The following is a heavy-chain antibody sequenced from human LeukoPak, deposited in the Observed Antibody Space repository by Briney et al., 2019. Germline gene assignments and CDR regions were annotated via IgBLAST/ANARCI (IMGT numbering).Heavy chain of an antibody. CDR1: GFTFSSYE. D-gene: IGHD3-10*02. CDR2: ISSSGSTI. Sequence: GGSLRLSCAASGFTFSSYEMNWVRQAPGKGLEWVSYISSSGSTIYYADSVKGRFTISRDNAKNSLYLQMNSPRVEDTAVYYCAELGITMIGGVWGKGTTVTISS. J-gene: IGHJ6*04. CDR3: AELGITMIGGV. V-gene: IGHV3-48*03.